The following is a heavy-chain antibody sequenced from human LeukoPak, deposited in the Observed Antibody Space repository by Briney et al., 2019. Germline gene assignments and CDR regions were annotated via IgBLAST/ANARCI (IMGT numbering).Heavy chain of an antibody. Sequence: GGSLRLSCAASGFTFDDYAMHWVRQVPGEGLEWVSLILGDGSTTHYADSVKGRFTISRDNSKNSLYLHMNSLRVEDTALYFCAKDRYSSSWYTIDYWGQGTLVTVSS. CDR2: ILGDGSTT. J-gene: IGHJ4*02. CDR3: AKDRYSSSWYTIDY. CDR1: GFTFDDYA. V-gene: IGHV3-43*02. D-gene: IGHD6-13*01.